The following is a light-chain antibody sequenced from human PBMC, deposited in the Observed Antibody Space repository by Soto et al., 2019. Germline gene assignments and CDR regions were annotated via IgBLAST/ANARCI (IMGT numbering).Light chain of an antibody. J-gene: IGLJ2*01. V-gene: IGLV1-40*01. CDR1: SSNIGAGFD. Sequence: QSVLTQPPSVSGAPGQRVTISCIGSSSNIGAGFDVQWYQQRPGTAPKLLIYANTNRPSGVTDRFSGSKSGTSASLAITGLQAEDEADYYCQSYDSSLRGVFAGGTKVTVL. CDR3: QSYDSSLRGV. CDR2: ANT.